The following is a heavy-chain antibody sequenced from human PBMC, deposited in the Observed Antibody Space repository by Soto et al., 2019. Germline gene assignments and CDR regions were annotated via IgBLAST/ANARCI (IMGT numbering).Heavy chain of an antibody. Sequence: PSETLSLTCTVSGGSFRDDGYSWNWIRQSPGKGLEWIGCIFHSGSTLYSPSLKSRVSTSLDVSKNQFSLALTSVTAADTAVYYCATSSSGWPDWFDPWSPGSLVTVYS. J-gene: IGHJ5*02. V-gene: IGHV4-30-2*06. D-gene: IGHD6-19*01. CDR2: IFHSGST. CDR1: GGSFRDDGYS. CDR3: ATSSSGWPDWFDP.